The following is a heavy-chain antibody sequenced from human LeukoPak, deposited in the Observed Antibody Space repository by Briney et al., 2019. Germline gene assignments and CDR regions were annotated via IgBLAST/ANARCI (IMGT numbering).Heavy chain of an antibody. CDR3: AREGRRASPGY. CDR2: ITNSGGT. V-gene: IGHV4-4*07. CDR1: GGSISSYY. D-gene: IGHD6-6*01. Sequence: SETLSLTCTVSGGSISSYYWTWIRQPAGEGLEWIGRITNSGGTNYNPSLKSRVTMSVVPSKNQFFLKLTSVTAADTAVYYCAREGRRASPGYWGQGTLVTVSS. J-gene: IGHJ4*02.